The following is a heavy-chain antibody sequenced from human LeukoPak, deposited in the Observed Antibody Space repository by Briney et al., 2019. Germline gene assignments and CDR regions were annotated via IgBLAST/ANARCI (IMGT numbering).Heavy chain of an antibody. Sequence: PGGSLRLSCAASGFTFGSYGMTWIRQGPVKGLEWVSGISGSGSRTYHADSVKGRFTISRDNSKNTLYLQMNSLRAEDTAVYYCAKDAAHYYDSSGYYGAFDIWGQGTMVTVSS. V-gene: IGHV3-23*01. CDR3: AKDAAHYYDSSGYYGAFDI. CDR1: GFTFGSYG. CDR2: ISGSGSRT. D-gene: IGHD3-22*01. J-gene: IGHJ3*02.